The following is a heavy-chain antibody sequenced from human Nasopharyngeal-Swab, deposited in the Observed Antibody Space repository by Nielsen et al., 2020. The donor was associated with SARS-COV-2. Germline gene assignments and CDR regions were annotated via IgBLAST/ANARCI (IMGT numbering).Heavy chain of an antibody. CDR2: ISYDGSNK. V-gene: IGHV3-30*03. D-gene: IGHD3-22*01. Sequence: GESLKISCAASGFTFSSYGMHWVRQAPGKGLEWVAVISYDGSNKYYADSVKGRFTFSRDNSKNTLYLQMNSLRAEDTAVYYCARDHISITIIVVVIPDAFDIWGQGTMVTVSS. CDR3: ARDHISITIIVVVIPDAFDI. CDR1: GFTFSSYG. J-gene: IGHJ3*02.